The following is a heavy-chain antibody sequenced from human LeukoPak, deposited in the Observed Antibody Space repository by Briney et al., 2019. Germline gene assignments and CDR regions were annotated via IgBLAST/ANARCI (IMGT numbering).Heavy chain of an antibody. Sequence: GGSLRLSCAASGFTFHDYAMHWVRQVPGKGLEWASGITWNSGSVLYADSVRGRFTISRDNAKNSLYLQMNSLRPEDMAFYYCAKGLGVASLIVDALDMWGQGTMVTV. CDR1: GFTFHDYA. D-gene: IGHD3/OR15-3a*01. J-gene: IGHJ3*02. CDR3: AKGLGVASLIVDALDM. V-gene: IGHV3-9*03. CDR2: ITWNSGSV.